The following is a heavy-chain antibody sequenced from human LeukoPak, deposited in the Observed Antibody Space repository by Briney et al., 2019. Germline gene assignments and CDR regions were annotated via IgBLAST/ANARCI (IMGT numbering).Heavy chain of an antibody. CDR3: AASSGYSYYYYGMDV. V-gene: IGHV1-58*01. D-gene: IGHD5-18*01. J-gene: IGHJ6*04. Sequence: SVKVSCKASGFTFTSSAVQWVRQARGQRLEWIGWIVVGSGNTNYAQKFQERVTITRGMSTSTAYMELSSLRSEDTAVYYCAASSGYSYYYYGMDVWGKGTTVTVSS. CDR2: IVVGSGNT. CDR1: GFTFTSSA.